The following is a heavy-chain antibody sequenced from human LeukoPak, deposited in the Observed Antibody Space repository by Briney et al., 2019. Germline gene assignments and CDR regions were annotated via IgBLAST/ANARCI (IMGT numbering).Heavy chain of an antibody. Sequence: GGSLRLSCAASGFTFSNAWMSWVRQAPGKGLEWVGRIKSKTDGGTTDYAAPVKGRFTISRDDSKNTLYLQMNSLKTGDTAVYYCTTTYYYDSSGYYGLAYWGQGTLVTVSS. D-gene: IGHD3-22*01. CDR1: GFTFSNAW. J-gene: IGHJ4*02. CDR2: IKSKTDGGTT. CDR3: TTTYYYDSSGYYGLAY. V-gene: IGHV3-15*01.